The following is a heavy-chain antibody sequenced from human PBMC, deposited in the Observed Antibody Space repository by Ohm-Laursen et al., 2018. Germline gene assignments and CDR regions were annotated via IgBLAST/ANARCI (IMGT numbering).Heavy chain of an antibody. CDR3: ARDHYDYYYGMDV. CDR1: GGSISSYY. CDR2: IYYSGST. J-gene: IGHJ6*02. Sequence: SETLSLTCTVSGGSISSYYWSWIRQPPGKGLEWIGYIYYSGSTNYNPSLKSRVTISVDTSKNQFSLKLSSVTAADTAVYYCARDHYDYYYGMDVWGQGTTVTVSS. V-gene: IGHV4-59*01.